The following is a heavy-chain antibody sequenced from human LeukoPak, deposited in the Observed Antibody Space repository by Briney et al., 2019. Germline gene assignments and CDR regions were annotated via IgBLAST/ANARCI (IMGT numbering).Heavy chain of an antibody. CDR3: ARARELNRFDY. CDR1: GGTFSSYG. D-gene: IGHD1-26*01. CDR2: IIPIFGTS. Sequence: SVKVSCKASGGTFSSYGISWVRQAPGQGLEWMGGIIPIFGTSNYAQKFQGRVTITTDESTSTAYMDLSSLRSEDTAVYYCARARELNRFDYWGQGTLVTVSS. J-gene: IGHJ4*02. V-gene: IGHV1-69*05.